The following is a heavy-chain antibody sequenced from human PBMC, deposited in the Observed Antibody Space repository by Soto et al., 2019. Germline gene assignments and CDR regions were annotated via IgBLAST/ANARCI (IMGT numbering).Heavy chain of an antibody. CDR3: ARVVTIFGVVIKGMDV. Sequence: ASVKVSCKAAGGTFSSYDINWVRQATGQGLEWMGWMNPNSGNTGYAQKFQGRVTMTRNTSISTAYMELSSLRSEDTAVYYCARVVTIFGVVIKGMDVWGQGTTVTVSS. V-gene: IGHV1-8*02. CDR1: GGTFSSYD. CDR2: MNPNSGNT. J-gene: IGHJ6*02. D-gene: IGHD3-3*01.